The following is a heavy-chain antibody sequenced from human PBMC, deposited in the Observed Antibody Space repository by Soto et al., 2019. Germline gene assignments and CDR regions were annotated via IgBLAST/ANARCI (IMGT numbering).Heavy chain of an antibody. CDR3: AGGIGYCSGGSCYLPDY. D-gene: IGHD2-15*01. CDR2: ISGSGGST. V-gene: IGHV3-23*01. J-gene: IGHJ4*02. Sequence: EVQLLESGGGLVQPGGSLRLSCAASGFTFSSYAMSWVRQAPGKGLEWVSAISGSGGSTYYADSVKGRFTISRDNSKNTLYLQMNSLRAEDTAVYYCAGGIGYCSGGSCYLPDYWGQGTLVTVSS. CDR1: GFTFSSYA.